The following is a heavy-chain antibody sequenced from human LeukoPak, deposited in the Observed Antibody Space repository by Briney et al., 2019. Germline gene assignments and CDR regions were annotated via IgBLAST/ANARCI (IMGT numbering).Heavy chain of an antibody. CDR2: ISFSGEST. D-gene: IGHD5-24*01. CDR1: GFTFSNSA. Sequence: GGSLRLSCAASGFTFSNSAMTWVRQAPGKGLEWVSLISFSGESTFYAESVKGRFTIARDNSKDSLYLQMNSLRAEDTAIYYGAKDIQLSTWGLGTMVTVSS. V-gene: IGHV3-23*01. CDR3: AKDIQLST. J-gene: IGHJ3*01.